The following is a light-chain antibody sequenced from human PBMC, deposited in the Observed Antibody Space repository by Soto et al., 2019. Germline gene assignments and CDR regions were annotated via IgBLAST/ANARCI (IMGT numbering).Light chain of an antibody. V-gene: IGKV3-20*01. CDR2: GAS. J-gene: IGKJ3*01. CDR1: QSVSSNY. CDR3: QHYGSSPFT. Sequence: EIVLTQSPGTLSLSPGERATLSCRASQSVSSNYLTWYQQKPGQAPRLLIYGASIRATGIPDRFSGSGSGTDFTLTISRLEPDDFAVYYCQHYGSSPFTFGPGTKVDIK.